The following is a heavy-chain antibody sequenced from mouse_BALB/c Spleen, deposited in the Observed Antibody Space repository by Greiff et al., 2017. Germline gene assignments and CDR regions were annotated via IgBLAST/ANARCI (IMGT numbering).Heavy chain of an antibody. CDR1: GYSITSDYA. CDR2: ISYSGST. V-gene: IGHV3-2*02. Sequence: DVKLVESGPGLVKPSQSLSLTCTVTGYSITSDYAWNWIRQFPGNKLEWMGYISYSGSTSYNPSLKSRISITRDTSKNQFFLQLNSVTTEDTATYYCARWAFITTVVARYFDVWGAGTTVTVSS. D-gene: IGHD1-1*01. J-gene: IGHJ1*01. CDR3: ARWAFITTVVARYFDV.